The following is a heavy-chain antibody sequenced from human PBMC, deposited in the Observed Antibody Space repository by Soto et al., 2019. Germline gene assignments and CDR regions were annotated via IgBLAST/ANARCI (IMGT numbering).Heavy chain of an antibody. V-gene: IGHV3-9*01. CDR3: AKDRGPCSGNKCSSLYYYYGMDV. Sequence: EVQLVESGGGLVQPGRSLRLSCEASGFKFGDYAMHWVRQAPGKGLEWVSGVSWNSEIVGYADSVKGRFTISRDNAENSLYLEMNSLRTEDTALYYCAKDRGPCSGNKCSSLYYYYGMDVWGQGTTVTVSS. CDR2: VSWNSEIV. D-gene: IGHD2-15*01. J-gene: IGHJ6*02. CDR1: GFKFGDYA.